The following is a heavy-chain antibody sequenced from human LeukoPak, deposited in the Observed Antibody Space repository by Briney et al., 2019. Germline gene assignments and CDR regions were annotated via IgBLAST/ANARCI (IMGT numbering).Heavy chain of an antibody. Sequence: GGSLRLSCAASGFAFSSYGMHWVRQAPGKGLEWVAVIWSDGSDIYYADSVKGRFTISRDNSKNTLHLQMNSLRAEDTAVYYCARDWREAGSLDFWGQGTLVTVSS. V-gene: IGHV3-33*01. CDR3: ARDWREAGSLDF. CDR1: GFAFSSYG. J-gene: IGHJ4*02. CDR2: IWSDGSDI. D-gene: IGHD6-13*01.